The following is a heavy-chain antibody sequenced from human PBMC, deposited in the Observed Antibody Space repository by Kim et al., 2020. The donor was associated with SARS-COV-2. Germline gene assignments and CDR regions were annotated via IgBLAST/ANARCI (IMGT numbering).Heavy chain of an antibody. CDR2: INPNSGGT. CDR3: ARDLRIAAAGSALENYGMDV. J-gene: IGHJ6*02. D-gene: IGHD6-13*01. V-gene: IGHV1-2*06. CDR1: GYTFTGYY. Sequence: ASVKVSCKASGYTFTGYYMHWVRQAPGQGLEWMGRINPNSGGTNYAQKFQGRVTMTRDTSISTAYMELSRLRSDDTAVYYCARDLRIAAAGSALENYGMDVWGQGTTVTVSS.